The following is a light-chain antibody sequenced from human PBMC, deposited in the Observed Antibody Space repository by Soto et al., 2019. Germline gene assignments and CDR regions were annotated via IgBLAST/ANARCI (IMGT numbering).Light chain of an antibody. CDR3: QQSYSTPRT. J-gene: IGKJ1*01. CDR2: AAS. CDR1: QSISSY. Sequence: DIQMTQSPSSLSASVGDRVTIACRASQSISSYLNWYQQKPGKAPKLLIYAASSLQTGVPLRFSGTGSGTDFTLTIGSLQPEDVATYYCQQSYSTPRTFGQGTKVDIK. V-gene: IGKV1-39*01.